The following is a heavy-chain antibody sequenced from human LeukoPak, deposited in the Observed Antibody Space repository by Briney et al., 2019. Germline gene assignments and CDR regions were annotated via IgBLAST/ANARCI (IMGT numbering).Heavy chain of an antibody. D-gene: IGHD3-22*01. CDR1: GGSISSSSYY. Sequence: SETLSLTCTVSGGSISSSSYYWGWIRQPPGKGLEWIGSIYYSGSTYYNPSLKSRVPISVDTSKNQFSLKLSSVTAADTAVYYCARRPKYYYDSSGYYDWGQGTLVTVSS. V-gene: IGHV4-39*01. CDR2: IYYSGST. CDR3: ARRPKYYYDSSGYYD. J-gene: IGHJ4*02.